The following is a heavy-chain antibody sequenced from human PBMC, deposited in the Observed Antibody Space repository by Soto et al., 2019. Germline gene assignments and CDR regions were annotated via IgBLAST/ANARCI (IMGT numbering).Heavy chain of an antibody. D-gene: IGHD2-15*01. J-gene: IGHJ4*02. V-gene: IGHV3-30-3*01. CDR2: ISYDESSK. Sequence: QVELVESGGGVVQPGRSLRLSCAASGFTFSSYVMHWIRQAPGKGLEWVAVISYDESSKYYADSVKGRFTISRDNSKNTLFLQMNSLRAEDTAVYYCARDHPDIIVVGSVTNEWYFFDYWGQGTLVTVSS. CDR3: ARDHPDIIVVGSVTNEWYFFDY. CDR1: GFTFSSYV.